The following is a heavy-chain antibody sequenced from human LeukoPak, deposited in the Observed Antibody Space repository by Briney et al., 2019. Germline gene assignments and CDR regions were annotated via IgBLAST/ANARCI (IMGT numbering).Heavy chain of an antibody. CDR3: ARGQGLDL. CDR2: IYTSGST. CDR1: GGSISSGSYY. D-gene: IGHD3/OR15-3a*01. Sequence: TLSLTCTVSGGSISSGSYYWSWIRQPAGKGLEWIGRIYTSGSTNYNPSLKSRVTISVDTSKNQFSLKLSSVTAADTAVYYCARGQGLDLWGQGTLVTVSS. J-gene: IGHJ5*02. V-gene: IGHV4-61*02.